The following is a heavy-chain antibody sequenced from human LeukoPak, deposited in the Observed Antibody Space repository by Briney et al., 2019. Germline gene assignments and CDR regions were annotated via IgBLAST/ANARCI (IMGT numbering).Heavy chain of an antibody. D-gene: IGHD3-3*01. V-gene: IGHV4-34*01. CDR3: ARATVLRFLEWLSNVHFDY. Sequence: SETLSLTCAVYGGSFSGYYWSWIRQPPGKGLEWIGEINHSGSTNYNPSLKSRVTISVDTSKNQFSLKLSSVTAADTAVYYCARATVLRFLEWLSNVHFDYWGQGTLVTVSS. J-gene: IGHJ4*02. CDR1: GGSFSGYY. CDR2: INHSGST.